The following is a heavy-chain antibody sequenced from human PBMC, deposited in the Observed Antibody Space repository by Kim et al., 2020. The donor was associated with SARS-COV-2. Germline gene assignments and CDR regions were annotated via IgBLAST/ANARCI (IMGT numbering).Heavy chain of an antibody. CDR1: GGSISSYY. V-gene: IGHV4-59*08. CDR3: ASTPLRGYDSRFDY. D-gene: IGHD5-12*01. CDR2: IYYRGNI. J-gene: IGHJ4*02. Sequence: SETLSLTCTVSGGSISSYYWSWIRQSPGKGLEWIGCIYYRGNIYYNPSLRSRVTMSVDTSKKQVSLNLRSVTATDTAMYYCASTPLRGYDSRFDYWGQGTLVTVSS.